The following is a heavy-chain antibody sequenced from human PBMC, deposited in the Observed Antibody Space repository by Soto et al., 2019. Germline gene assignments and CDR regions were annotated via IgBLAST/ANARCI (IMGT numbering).Heavy chain of an antibody. D-gene: IGHD6-13*01. J-gene: IGHJ4*02. CDR3: AKARDIAAAGYNFDY. Sequence: QVQLVESGGGVVQPGRSLRLSCAASAFTFNNFAMHWVRQGPGKGLEWVSVISSHGNDKYYADSVKGRFTISRDNSKNTLYLQMNSLRGEDTAVYYCAKARDIAAAGYNFDYWGQGTLVTVSS. V-gene: IGHV3-30*18. CDR1: AFTFNNFA. CDR2: ISSHGNDK.